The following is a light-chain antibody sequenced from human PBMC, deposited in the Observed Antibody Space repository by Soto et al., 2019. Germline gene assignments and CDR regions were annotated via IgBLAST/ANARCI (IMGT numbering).Light chain of an antibody. Sequence: QSALTQPASVSGSPGQSITISCTGTSSDVGFYNYVSWYQQQHPGKAPKLMIYEVDNRPSGVSIRFSGSKSGNTASLTISGLQAEDEADYYCCSYAGNITWVFGGGTKLTVL. V-gene: IGLV2-14*01. CDR2: EVD. CDR1: SSDVGFYNY. CDR3: CSYAGNITWV. J-gene: IGLJ3*02.